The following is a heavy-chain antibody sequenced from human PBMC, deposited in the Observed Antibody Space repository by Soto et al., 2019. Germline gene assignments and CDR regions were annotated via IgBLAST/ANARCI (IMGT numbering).Heavy chain of an antibody. Sequence: GESLKLSCKGSGYSFTSYWNGWVRQMPGKGLEWMGIIYPGDSDTRYSPSFQGQVTISADKSISTAYLQWSSLKASDTAMYYCARHVGDTHYYYYYGMDVWGQGTTVTVSS. J-gene: IGHJ6*02. D-gene: IGHD1-26*01. CDR3: ARHVGDTHYYYYYGMDV. CDR2: IYPGDSDT. CDR1: GYSFTSYW. V-gene: IGHV5-51*01.